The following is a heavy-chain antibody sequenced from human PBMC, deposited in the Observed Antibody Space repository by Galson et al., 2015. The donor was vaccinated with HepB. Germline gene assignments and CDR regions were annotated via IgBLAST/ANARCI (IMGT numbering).Heavy chain of an antibody. J-gene: IGHJ3*02. CDR1: GDSVSSNSAA. D-gene: IGHD2-15*01. CDR2: THYRSKWYN. CDR3: ARDLEVEGVAAYAFDI. V-gene: IGHV6-1*01. Sequence: CAISGDSVSSNSAAWNWIRQSPSRGLEWLGRTHYRSKWYNDYAVSVKSRITINPDTSKNQFSLQLNSVTPEDTAVYYCARDLEVEGVAAYAFDIWGQGTMVTVSS.